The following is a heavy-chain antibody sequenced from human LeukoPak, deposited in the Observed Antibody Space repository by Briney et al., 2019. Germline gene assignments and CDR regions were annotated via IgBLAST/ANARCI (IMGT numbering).Heavy chain of an antibody. V-gene: IGHV4-59*01. D-gene: IGHD3-10*01. CDR2: IDDSGNT. CDR3: ARSDFHNSGSHTVFDTFDI. J-gene: IGHJ3*02. CDR1: GGSISRYY. Sequence: PSETLSLTCTVSGGSISRYYWSWIRRPPGKGLEWIGYIDDSGNTNYNPSLKSQVTISVDKSKNQFSLKLSFVTAADTAMYYCARSDFHNSGSHTVFDTFDIWGQGTRVTVSS.